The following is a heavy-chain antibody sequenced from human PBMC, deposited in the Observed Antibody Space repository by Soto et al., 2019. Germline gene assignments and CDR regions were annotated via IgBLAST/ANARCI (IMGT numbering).Heavy chain of an antibody. Sequence: QVQVVQSGAEVKKPGSSVKVSCKASGGTFSNDIITWVRQAPGQGLEWMGRIIPLLDIANYAQKFQGRVTITADNSTSTAYMELNSLRSEDTAVYYCVRDSPIGSTYSGYDGIDYWGQGTLVTVSS. CDR1: GGTFSNDI. D-gene: IGHD5-12*01. CDR3: VRDSPIGSTYSGYDGIDY. J-gene: IGHJ4*02. V-gene: IGHV1-69*08. CDR2: IIPLLDIA.